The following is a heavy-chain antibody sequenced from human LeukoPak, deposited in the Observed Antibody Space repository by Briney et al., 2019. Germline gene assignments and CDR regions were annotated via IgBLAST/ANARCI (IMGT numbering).Heavy chain of an antibody. CDR3: ARGGAYYDYVWGSYRILDY. CDR1: GFTFSSYW. CDR2: INSDGSST. J-gene: IGHJ4*02. Sequence: GGSLRLSCAASGFTFSSYWMHWVRQAPGKGLVWVSRINSDGSSTSYADSVKGRFTISRDNAKNTLYLQMNSLRAEDTAVYYCARGGAYYDYVWGSYRILDYWGQGTLVTVSS. D-gene: IGHD3-16*02. V-gene: IGHV3-74*01.